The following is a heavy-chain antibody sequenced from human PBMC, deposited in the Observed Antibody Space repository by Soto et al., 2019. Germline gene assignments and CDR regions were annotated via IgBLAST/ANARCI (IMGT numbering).Heavy chain of an antibody. CDR2: ISYDGSNK. D-gene: IGHD3-3*01. Sequence: QVQLVESGGGVVQPGRSLRLSCAASGFTFSSYGMHWVRQAPGKGLEWVAVISYDGSNKYYADSVKGRFTISRDKSKNTLSLQMNSLRAEVSAVYYCAKDVLRFLEWLAFYGVDVWGHGATVTVSS. CDR1: GFTFSSYG. CDR3: AKDVLRFLEWLAFYGVDV. V-gene: IGHV3-30*18. J-gene: IGHJ6*02.